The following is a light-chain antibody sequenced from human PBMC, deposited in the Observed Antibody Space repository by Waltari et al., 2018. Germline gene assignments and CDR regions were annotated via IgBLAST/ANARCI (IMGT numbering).Light chain of an antibody. J-gene: IGKJ3*01. Sequence: DIQMTQSPSSLSASVGHRVTITCQASQDISNYLNWYQQKPGKAPKLLIYDASNLETGVPSRFSGSGSGTDFTFTISSLQPEDIATYYCQQYDNLPLFTFGPGTKVDIK. CDR2: DAS. CDR3: QQYDNLPLFT. CDR1: QDISNY. V-gene: IGKV1-33*01.